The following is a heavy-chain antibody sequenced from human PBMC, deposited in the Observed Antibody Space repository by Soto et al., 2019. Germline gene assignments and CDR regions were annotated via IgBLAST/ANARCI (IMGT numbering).Heavy chain of an antibody. CDR2: VNPNSGDT. D-gene: IGHD3-22*01. V-gene: IGHV1-2*02. J-gene: IGHJ4*02. CDR3: ARDLAALYDSSGYYLDF. Sequence: ASVNVSCKSSGYTFTGHYMHWVRQAPGQGLEWMGWVNPNSGDTDYAQTFKGRVTVTTDTSINTAYMELSSLRSDDTAVYYCARDLAALYDSSGYYLDFWGQGTLVTVSS. CDR1: GYTFTGHY.